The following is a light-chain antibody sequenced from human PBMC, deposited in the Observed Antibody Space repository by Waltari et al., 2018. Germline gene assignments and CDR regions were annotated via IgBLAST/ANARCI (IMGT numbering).Light chain of an antibody. Sequence: EIVMTQSPATLSVSPGERATLPCRASQSVSSNLAWYQQKPGQAPRLLIYGASTRATGIPARFSGSGSGTEFTLTISSLQSEDFAVYYGQQYNNWPPFTFGPGTKVDIK. CDR3: QQYNNWPPFT. V-gene: IGKV3-15*01. J-gene: IGKJ3*01. CDR2: GAS. CDR1: QSVSSN.